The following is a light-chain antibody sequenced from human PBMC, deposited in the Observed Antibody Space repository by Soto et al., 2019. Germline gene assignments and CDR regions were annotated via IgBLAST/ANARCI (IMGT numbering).Light chain of an antibody. CDR3: SSYTSSTVV. Sequence: QSVLTQPASVSGSPGQSITISCTGTSSDVGAYKYVSWYQQHPGKAPKLMIYDVSYRPSGVSNRFSGSKSGNTASLTISGLQAEDEADYYCSSYTSSTVVFGGGTKLTVL. CDR1: SSDVGAYKY. V-gene: IGLV2-14*01. J-gene: IGLJ2*01. CDR2: DVS.